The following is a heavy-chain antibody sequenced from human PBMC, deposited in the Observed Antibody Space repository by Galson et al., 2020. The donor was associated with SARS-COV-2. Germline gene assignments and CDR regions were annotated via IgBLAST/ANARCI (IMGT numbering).Heavy chain of an antibody. V-gene: IGHV5-51*01. D-gene: IGHD4-17*01. J-gene: IGHJ4*02. CDR1: GYRFSNYW. Sequence: HGESLKISCKGSGYRFSNYWIAWVRQMLGQGSEWMGMIYPGESDARYSPSFQGQVSVSADRYLNTAYLQWNSLKASDTAMYFCARLSKGDYVFESWGQGTKVTVSS. CDR2: IYPGESDA. CDR3: ARLSKGDYVFES.